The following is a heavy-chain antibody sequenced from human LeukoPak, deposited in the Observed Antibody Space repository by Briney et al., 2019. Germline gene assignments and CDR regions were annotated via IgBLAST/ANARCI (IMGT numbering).Heavy chain of an antibody. CDR2: ISSSSSYI. J-gene: IGHJ6*03. CDR1: GFEFNNYV. CDR3: AGTTVTTHYMDV. Sequence: GGSLRLSCAASGFEFNNYVMNWVRQAPGEGLEWVSSISSSSSYIYYADSVKGRFTISRDNAKNSLYLQMNSLRAEDTAVYYCAGTTVTTHYMDVWGKGTTVTVSS. V-gene: IGHV3-21*01. D-gene: IGHD4-17*01.